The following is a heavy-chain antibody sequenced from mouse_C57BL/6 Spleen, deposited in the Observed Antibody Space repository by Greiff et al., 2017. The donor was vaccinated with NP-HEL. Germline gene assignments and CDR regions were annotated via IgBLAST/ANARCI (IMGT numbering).Heavy chain of an antibody. Sequence: VQLQQSGPELVKPGASVKISCKASGYAFSSSWMNWVKQRPGKGLEWIGRIYPGDGDTNYNGKFKGKATLTADKSSSTAYMQLSSLTSEDSAVYFCARSYYSIPFAYWGQGTLVTVSA. D-gene: IGHD2-5*01. CDR2: IYPGDGDT. CDR3: ARSYYSIPFAY. J-gene: IGHJ3*01. CDR1: GYAFSSSW. V-gene: IGHV1-82*01.